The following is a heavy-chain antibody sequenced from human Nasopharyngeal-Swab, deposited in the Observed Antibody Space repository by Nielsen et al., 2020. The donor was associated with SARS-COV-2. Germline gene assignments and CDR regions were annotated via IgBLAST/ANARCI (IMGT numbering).Heavy chain of an antibody. Sequence: SVKVSCKASGYTFTSYAMNWVRQAPGQGLEWMGWINTNTGNPTYAQGFTGRFVFSLDTSVSTAYLQISSLKAEDTAVYYCARIALVTIFGVVIIGDGMDVWGQGTTVTVSS. CDR1: GYTFTSYA. J-gene: IGHJ6*02. CDR2: INTNTGNP. V-gene: IGHV7-4-1*02. D-gene: IGHD3-3*01. CDR3: ARIALVTIFGVVIIGDGMDV.